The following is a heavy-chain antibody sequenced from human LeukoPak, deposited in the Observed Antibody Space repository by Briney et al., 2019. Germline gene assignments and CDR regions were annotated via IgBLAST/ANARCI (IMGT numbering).Heavy chain of an antibody. CDR1: GGSISSYY. J-gene: IGHJ6*02. Sequence: SETLSLTCTVSGGSISSYYWSWIRQPPGKGLEWIGYIYYSGSTNHNPSLKSRVTISVDTSKNQFSLKLSSVTAADTAVYYCARAMWYDFSNKKNYGMDVWGQGTTVTVSS. CDR2: IYYSGST. D-gene: IGHD3-3*01. V-gene: IGHV4-59*01. CDR3: ARAMWYDFSNKKNYGMDV.